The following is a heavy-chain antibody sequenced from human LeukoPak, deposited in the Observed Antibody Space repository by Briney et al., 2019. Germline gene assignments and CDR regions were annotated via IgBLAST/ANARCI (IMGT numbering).Heavy chain of an antibody. CDR3: AKDRYKEMATGWFDP. V-gene: IGHV3-9*01. D-gene: IGHD5-24*01. CDR1: GFTFDDYA. J-gene: IGHJ5*02. Sequence: PGGSLRLSCAASGFTFDDYAMHWVRQAPGKGLEWVSGIGWNSGSIGYADSVKGRFTISRDNAKNSLYLQMNSLRAEDTALYYCAKDRYKEMATGWFDPWGQGTLVTVSS. CDR2: IGWNSGSI.